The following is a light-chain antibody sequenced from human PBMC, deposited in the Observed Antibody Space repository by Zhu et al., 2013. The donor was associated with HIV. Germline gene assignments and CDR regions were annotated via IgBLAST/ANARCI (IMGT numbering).Light chain of an antibody. V-gene: IGKV3D-15*01. CDR2: HAS. J-gene: IGKJ3*01. CDR1: QSVGTN. Sequence: EIVMTQSPASMSVSAGERATFSCRASQSVGTNVAWYQQKPGQAPRLLIYHASTRATGIPDRFSGSGSGTDFTLTISGLQPEDFATYFCQDLNTFPFTFGPGTKVDVK. CDR3: QDLNTFPFT.